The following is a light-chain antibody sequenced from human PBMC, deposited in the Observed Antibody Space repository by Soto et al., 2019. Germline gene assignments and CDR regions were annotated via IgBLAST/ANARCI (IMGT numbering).Light chain of an antibody. CDR2: DAS. CDR3: KQRGNRPPWT. Sequence: EIVMTQSPATLSLSPGERATLSCRASQSVGKYLVWYQQKPGQAPRLLIYDASNSATGIPARFSGSGSGTDFTLTISSLEPEYCAFYYCKQRGNRPPWTLVKENKVDIK. CDR1: QSVGKY. J-gene: IGKJ1*01. V-gene: IGKV3-11*01.